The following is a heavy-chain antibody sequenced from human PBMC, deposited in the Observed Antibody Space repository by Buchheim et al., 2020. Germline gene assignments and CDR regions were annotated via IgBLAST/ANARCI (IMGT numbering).Heavy chain of an antibody. CDR2: ISSGSSSI. D-gene: IGHD2/OR15-2a*01. CDR3: ARGSRRMAETTSPHWYFDL. V-gene: IGHV3-48*01. CDR1: GFTFSSYN. Sequence: EVQLVESGGGLVQPGGSLRLSCAASGFTFSSYNMNWVRQAPGKGLEWVSYISSGSSSIYYADSIEGRFTISRDNAKNSLFLQMNSLRVEDTAVYYCARGSRRMAETTSPHWYFDLWGRGTL. J-gene: IGHJ2*01.